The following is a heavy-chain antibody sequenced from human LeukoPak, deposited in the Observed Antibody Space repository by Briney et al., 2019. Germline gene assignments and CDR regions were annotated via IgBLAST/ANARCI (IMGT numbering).Heavy chain of an antibody. J-gene: IGHJ4*02. V-gene: IGHV4-39*01. CDR2: IYYSGIT. Sequence: SETLSLTCAVSGASISNTTYYWGWIRQPPGRRLEWIGNIYYSGITYYNPSLKSRVTMSLDTSKNQFSLKLTSVTAADTAIYSCARCSYDIGSGSDYWGQAILVTVSS. D-gene: IGHD5-12*01. CDR1: GASISNTTYY. CDR3: ARCSYDIGSGSDY.